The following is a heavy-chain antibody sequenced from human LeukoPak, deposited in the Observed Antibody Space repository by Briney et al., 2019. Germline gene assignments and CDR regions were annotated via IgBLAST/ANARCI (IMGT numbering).Heavy chain of an antibody. J-gene: IGHJ4*02. CDR3: AKRGPIYSSTPGNYFDY. V-gene: IGHV3-23*01. CDR2: INGDGSST. Sequence: PGGSLRLSCAASGFTFSDYAMTWVRQAPGKGLEWVSTINGDGSSTYHPDSVRGRFTISRDNSKNTLYLQMKALRDEDTATYYCAKRGPIYSSTPGNYFDYWGQGTLVTVSS. D-gene: IGHD3-10*01. CDR1: GFTFSDYA.